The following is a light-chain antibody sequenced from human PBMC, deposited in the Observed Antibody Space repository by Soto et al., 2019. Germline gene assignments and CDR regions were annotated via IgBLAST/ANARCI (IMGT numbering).Light chain of an antibody. CDR3: QQYNSYWT. V-gene: IGKV1-5*03. J-gene: IGKJ1*01. Sequence: DIQMTQSPSTLSASVGDRVTITCRASQSISSSLAWYQQKPGKAPKLLIYKASSLESGVPLRFSGSGSGTEFTLTISSLQPDDFATYYCQQYNSYWTFGQGTKVEIK. CDR1: QSISSS. CDR2: KAS.